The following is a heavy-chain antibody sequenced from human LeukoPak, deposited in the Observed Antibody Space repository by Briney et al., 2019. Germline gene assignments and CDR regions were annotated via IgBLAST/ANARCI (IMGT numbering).Heavy chain of an antibody. CDR3: AKDKGYYYDSSGYYALIFDY. D-gene: IGHD3-22*01. CDR2: ISGDGGST. CDR1: GFTFDDYA. J-gene: IGHJ4*02. Sequence: PGGSLRLSCAASGFTFDDYAMHWVRQAPGNGLEWVSLISGDGGSTYYADSVKGRFTISRDNSKNSLYLQMNSLRTEDTALYYCAKDKGYYYDSSGYYALIFDYWGQGTLVTVPS. V-gene: IGHV3-43*02.